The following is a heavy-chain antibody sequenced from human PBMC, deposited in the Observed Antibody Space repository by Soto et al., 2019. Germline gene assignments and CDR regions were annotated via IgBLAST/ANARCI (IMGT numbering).Heavy chain of an antibody. CDR2: IYSGGST. Sequence: TGGSLRLSWAAAGCTVSSNYVSWISQAPGKGLEWVSVIYSGGSTYYADSVKDRFTISRDNSKNTLHLQMNSLRAEDTAVYYCARERADYDILTGYYNSDAFDIWGPGTLVTVSS. D-gene: IGHD3-9*01. CDR3: ARERADYDILTGYYNSDAFDI. V-gene: IGHV3-66*01. J-gene: IGHJ3*02. CDR1: GCTVSSNY.